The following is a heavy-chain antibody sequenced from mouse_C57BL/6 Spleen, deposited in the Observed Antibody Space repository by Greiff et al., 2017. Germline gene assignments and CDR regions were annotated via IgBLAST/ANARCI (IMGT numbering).Heavy chain of an antibody. V-gene: IGHV1-15*01. J-gene: IGHJ4*01. Sequence: VQLQQSGAELVRPGASVTLSCKASGYTFTDYEMHWVKQTPVHGLEWIGAIDPETGGTAYNQKFKGKAILTADKSSSTAYMELRSLTSEDSAVYYCTRGGLRGAMDYWGQGTSGTVSS. CDR2: IDPETGGT. CDR3: TRGGLRGAMDY. CDR1: GYTFTDYE. D-gene: IGHD2-4*01.